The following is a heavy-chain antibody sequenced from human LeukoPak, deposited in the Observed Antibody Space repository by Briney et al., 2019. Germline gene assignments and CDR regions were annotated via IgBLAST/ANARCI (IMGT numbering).Heavy chain of an antibody. Sequence: GGSLRLSCAASGFTFSSYGMHWVRQAPGKGLEWVSYISSSSSTIYYADSVKGRFTISRDNAKNSLYLQMNSLRAEDTAVYYCARVRGLGYYYMDVWGKGTTVTVSS. CDR3: ARVRGLGYYYMDV. J-gene: IGHJ6*03. CDR2: ISSSSSTI. CDR1: GFTFSSYG. V-gene: IGHV3-48*01.